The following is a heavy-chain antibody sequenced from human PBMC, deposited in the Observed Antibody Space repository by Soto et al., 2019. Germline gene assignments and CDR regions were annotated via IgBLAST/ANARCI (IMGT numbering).Heavy chain of an antibody. D-gene: IGHD3-10*01. Sequence: PSETLSLTCTVSGGSISSGDYYWSWIRQPPGKGLEWIGYIYYSGSTYYNPSLKSRVTISVDTSKNQFSLKLSSVTAADTAVYYCARDRGEDYYGSGSSYYYGMDVWGQGTTVTV. CDR1: GGSISSGDYY. CDR3: ARDRGEDYYGSGSSYYYGMDV. V-gene: IGHV4-30-4*01. J-gene: IGHJ6*02. CDR2: IYYSGST.